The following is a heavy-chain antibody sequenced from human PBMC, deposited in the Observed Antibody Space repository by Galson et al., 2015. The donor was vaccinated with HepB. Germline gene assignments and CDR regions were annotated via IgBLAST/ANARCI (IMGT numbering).Heavy chain of an antibody. J-gene: IGHJ3*02. CDR3: ARDLSRGLCGDCFPNHGAGTNAFDI. CDR2: ISGSSGST. CDR1: RFTFSSYS. Sequence: SLRLSCAASRFTFSSYSMRWVRQAPGKGLEWVSVISGSSGSTYYAETLQGPFTVTRDTSKNTLNLEMNSLRAEDTAIYFCARDLSRGLCGDCFPNHGAGTNAFDIWGQGTMVTVSS. V-gene: IGHV3-23*01. D-gene: IGHD2-21*01.